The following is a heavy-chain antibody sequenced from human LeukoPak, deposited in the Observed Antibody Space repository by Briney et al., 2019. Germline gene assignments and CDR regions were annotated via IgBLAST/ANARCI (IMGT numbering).Heavy chain of an antibody. V-gene: IGHV1-69*04. CDR2: IIPILGIA. CDR1: GGTFSSYA. D-gene: IGHD6-19*01. Sequence: SVKVSCKASGGTFSSYAISWVRRAPGQGLEWMGRIIPILGIANYAQKFQGRVTITADKSTSTAYMELSSLRSEDTAVYYCARDSIAVAGDDFDYWGQGTLVTVSS. CDR3: ARDSIAVAGDDFDY. J-gene: IGHJ4*02.